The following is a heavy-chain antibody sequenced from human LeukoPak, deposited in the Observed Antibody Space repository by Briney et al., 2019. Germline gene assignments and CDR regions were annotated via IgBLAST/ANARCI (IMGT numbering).Heavy chain of an antibody. Sequence: KSGGSLRLSCAASGFTFSSYSMNWVRQAPGKGLEWVSSISSSSSYIYYADSVKGRFTISRDNAKNSLYLQMNSLRAEDTAVYYCARDGAHGGSSWYGGTGPTLFDYWGQGTLVTVSS. CDR2: ISSSSSYI. D-gene: IGHD6-13*01. CDR3: ARDGAHGGSSWYGGTGPTLFDY. J-gene: IGHJ4*02. CDR1: GFTFSSYS. V-gene: IGHV3-21*01.